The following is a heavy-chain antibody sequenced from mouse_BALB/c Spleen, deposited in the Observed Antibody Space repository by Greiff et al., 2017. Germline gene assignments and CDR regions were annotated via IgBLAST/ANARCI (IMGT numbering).Heavy chain of an antibody. CDR2: INPSTGYT. V-gene: IGHV1-7*01. CDR3: ANDYGAMDY. CDR1: GYTFTSYW. Sequence: QVQLQQPGAELVKPGASVKLSCKASGYTFTSYWMHWVKQRPGQGLEWIGYINPSTGYTEYNQKFKDKATLTADKSSSTAYMQLSSLTSEDSAVYYCANDYGAMDYWGQGTSVTVSS. J-gene: IGHJ4*01.